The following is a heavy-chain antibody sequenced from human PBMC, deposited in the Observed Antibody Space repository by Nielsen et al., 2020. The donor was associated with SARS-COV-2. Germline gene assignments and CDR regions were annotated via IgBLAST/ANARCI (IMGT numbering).Heavy chain of an antibody. D-gene: IGHD3-22*01. Sequence: GGSLRLSCAASGFTFSSYAMHWVRQAPGKGLEWVAVISYDGSNKYYADSVKGRFTISRDNSKNTLYLQMNSLRAEDTAVYYCARERGSGYYDSRGYMGLVYCCQGTLVTVSS. CDR1: GFTFSSYA. V-gene: IGHV3-30*04. CDR2: ISYDGSNK. J-gene: IGHJ4*02. CDR3: ARERGSGYYDSRGYMGLVY.